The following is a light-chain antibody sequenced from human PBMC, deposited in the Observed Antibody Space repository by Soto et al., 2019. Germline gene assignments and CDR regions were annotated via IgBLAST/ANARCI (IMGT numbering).Light chain of an antibody. V-gene: IGKV3D-20*02. CDR1: QSVSNSF. Sequence: IVLTQSPAPLSLSPVEIATLSSRASQSVSNSFLAWYQQKPGQAPRLLIYDASNRATGIPARFSGSGSGTDFTLTISSLEPEDFAVYYCQQRSNWPTFGQGTKVDIK. CDR2: DAS. CDR3: QQRSNWPT. J-gene: IGKJ1*01.